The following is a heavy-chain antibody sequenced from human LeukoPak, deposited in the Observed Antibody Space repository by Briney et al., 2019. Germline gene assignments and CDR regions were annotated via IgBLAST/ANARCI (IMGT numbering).Heavy chain of an antibody. CDR1: GFTFSSYS. CDR2: ISSSSSYK. D-gene: IGHD3-10*01. CDR3: ARENYFPRHFQH. V-gene: IGHV3-21*01. Sequence: PGGSLRLSCAASGFTFSSYSMNWVRQAPGKGLAWVSSISSSSSYKNYADSVKGRFTISRDNAKNSLYLQMNSLGVEDTAVYYCARENYFPRHFQHWGQGTLVTVSS. J-gene: IGHJ1*01.